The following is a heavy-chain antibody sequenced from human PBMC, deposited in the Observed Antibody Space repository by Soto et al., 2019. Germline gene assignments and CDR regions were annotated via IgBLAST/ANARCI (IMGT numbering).Heavy chain of an antibody. CDR2: ISYDGSNK. J-gene: IGHJ6*01. V-gene: IGHV3-30*18. CDR3: AKDLSYYDFWSGPTKQYYYYGMDV. CDR1: GFTFSSYG. D-gene: IGHD3-3*01. Sequence: QVQLVESGGGVVQPGRSLRLSCAASGFTFSSYGMHWVRQAPGKGLEWVAVISYDGSNKYYADSVKGRFTISRDNSKNTLYLQMNSLRAEDTAVYYCAKDLSYYDFWSGPTKQYYYYGMDVW.